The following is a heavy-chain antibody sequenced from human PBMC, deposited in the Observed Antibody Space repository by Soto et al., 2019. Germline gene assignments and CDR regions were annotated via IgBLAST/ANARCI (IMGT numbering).Heavy chain of an antibody. D-gene: IGHD3-3*01. CDR2: IIPIFGTA. Sequence: GASVKVSCKASGGTFSSYAISWVRQAPGQGLEWMGGIIPIFGTANYAQKFQGRVTITADKSTSTAYMELSSLRSEDTAVYYCASWVLDIGRTYYDFWSGYFVANWFDPWGQGTLVTVSS. J-gene: IGHJ5*02. V-gene: IGHV1-69*06. CDR1: GGTFSSYA. CDR3: ASWVLDIGRTYYDFWSGYFVANWFDP.